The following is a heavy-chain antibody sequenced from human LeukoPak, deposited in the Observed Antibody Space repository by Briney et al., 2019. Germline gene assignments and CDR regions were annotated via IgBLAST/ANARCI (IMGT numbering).Heavy chain of an antibody. CDR3: ARGPVALPNDRLSLFFDF. CDR1: GASFNTYY. V-gene: IGHV4-34*01. Sequence: KPSKTLSLTCAVNGASFNTYYWTWIRQSPDKGLEWIGEFKHDGDTNVNPSLRSRVVMSVDASKNQFSLKMTSVTAADTAIYFCARGPVALPNDRLSLFFDFWGQGTLVTVSS. J-gene: IGHJ5*01. D-gene: IGHD2-8*01. CDR2: FKHDGDT.